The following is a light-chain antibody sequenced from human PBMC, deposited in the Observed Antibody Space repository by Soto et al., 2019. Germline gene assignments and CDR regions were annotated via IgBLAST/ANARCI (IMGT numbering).Light chain of an antibody. V-gene: IGLV1-40*01. Sequence: QYVLTQPPSVCGAPGQRVTISCTGSTSNIGADYDVHWYRQLPGAAPKLLIYGNSNRPSGVPDRFSGSKSGTSASLAITGLQAEDEADYYCQSFDNSLTGLWVFGGGTKVTVL. CDR1: TSNIGADYD. CDR2: GNS. J-gene: IGLJ3*02. CDR3: QSFDNSLTGLWV.